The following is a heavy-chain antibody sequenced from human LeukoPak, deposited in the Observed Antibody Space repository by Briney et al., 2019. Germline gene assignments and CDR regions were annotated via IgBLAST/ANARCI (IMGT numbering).Heavy chain of an antibody. D-gene: IGHD3-22*01. CDR2: IWYDGSNK. CDR3: AKDSASYYYDSSGPDY. V-gene: IGHV3-33*06. Sequence: PGRSLRLSCAASGFTFSSYGMHWLRQAPGKGLVWVAVIWYDGSNKYYADSVKGRFTISRDNCKDTLYLQMNSLKAEDWAVYYCAKDSASYYYDSSGPDYWGEGTQVTVSP. CDR1: GFTFSSYG. J-gene: IGHJ4*02.